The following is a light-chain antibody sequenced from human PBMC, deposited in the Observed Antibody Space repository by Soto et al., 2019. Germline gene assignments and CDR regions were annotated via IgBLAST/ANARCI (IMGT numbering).Light chain of an antibody. J-gene: IGKJ5*01. CDR2: GSS. V-gene: IGKV3-15*01. CDR3: QQYNDWPRT. Sequence: EVVMTQSPATLSVSPGEGVTLSCRASQYINTRLAWYQRRPGQAPRLLIYGSSTRATGVPARFSGSASGTEFTLTISGLQSEDFAVYYCQQYNDWPRTFGQGTRLEIK. CDR1: QYINTR.